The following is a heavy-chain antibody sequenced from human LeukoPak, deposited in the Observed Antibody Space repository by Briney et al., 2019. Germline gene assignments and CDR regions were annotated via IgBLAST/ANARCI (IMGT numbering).Heavy chain of an antibody. CDR2: IYYSGST. Sequence: PSETLSLTCTVSGGSISSYYWSWIRQPPGKGLGWIGYIYYSGSTNYNPSLKSRVTISVDTSKNQFSLKLSSVTAADTAVYYCAREYRTTDAFDIWGQGTMVTVSS. CDR1: GGSISSYY. D-gene: IGHD4-17*01. CDR3: AREYRTTDAFDI. J-gene: IGHJ3*02. V-gene: IGHV4-59*01.